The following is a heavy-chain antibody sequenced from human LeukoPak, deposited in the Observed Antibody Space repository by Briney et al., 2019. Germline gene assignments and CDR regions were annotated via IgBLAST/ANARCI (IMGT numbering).Heavy chain of an antibody. CDR3: AKDGANCSSTSCYTGYYYYYMDV. CDR2: ISWDGGST. CDR1: GFTFDDYA. D-gene: IGHD2-2*02. J-gene: IGHJ6*03. V-gene: IGHV3-43D*03. Sequence: GGSLRLSCAASGFTFDDYAMHWVRQAPGKGLEWVSLISWDGGSTYYADSVKGRFTISRDNSKNSLYLQMNSLRAEDTALYYCAKDGANCSSTSCYTGYYYYYMDVWGKRTTVTVSS.